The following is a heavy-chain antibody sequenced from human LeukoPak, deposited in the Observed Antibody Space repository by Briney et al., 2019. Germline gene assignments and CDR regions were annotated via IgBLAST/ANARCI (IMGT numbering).Heavy chain of an antibody. Sequence: GRSLRLSCAASGVTFSSYAMHWVRQAPGKGLEWVAVISYDGSNKYYADSVKGRFTISRDNSKNTLYLQMNSLRAEDTAVYYCARDRMGFDYWGQGTLVTVSS. CDR3: ARDRMGFDY. D-gene: IGHD2-15*01. V-gene: IGHV3-30*01. CDR2: ISYDGSNK. J-gene: IGHJ4*02. CDR1: GVTFSSYA.